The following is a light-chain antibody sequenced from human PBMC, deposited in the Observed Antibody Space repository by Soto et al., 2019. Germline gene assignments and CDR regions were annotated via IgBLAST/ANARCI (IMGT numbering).Light chain of an antibody. Sequence: QSALTQPASVSGSPGQSFTISCTGTRSDVGGYNYVSWYQQHPAKAPKLMIYEVSNRPSGVSHRFSGSKSGNTASLTISGLQAEDEADYYCFSYTTSSTLVFGGRTKLTVL. V-gene: IGLV2-14*01. J-gene: IGLJ3*02. CDR1: RSDVGGYNY. CDR2: EVS. CDR3: FSYTTSSTLV.